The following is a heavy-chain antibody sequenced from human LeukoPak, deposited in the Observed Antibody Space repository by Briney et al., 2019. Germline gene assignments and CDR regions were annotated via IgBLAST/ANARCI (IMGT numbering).Heavy chain of an antibody. CDR3: AKGRYSNVRLDY. V-gene: IGHV3-30*02. D-gene: IGHD4-11*01. Sequence: GGSLRLSCAASGFTFSSYGMHWVRQAPCKGLEWVAFIRYDGSNKYYADSVKGRFTISRDNSKNTLYLQMNSLRAEDTAVYYCAKGRYSNVRLDYWGQGTLVTVSS. CDR1: GFTFSSYG. CDR2: IRYDGSNK. J-gene: IGHJ4*02.